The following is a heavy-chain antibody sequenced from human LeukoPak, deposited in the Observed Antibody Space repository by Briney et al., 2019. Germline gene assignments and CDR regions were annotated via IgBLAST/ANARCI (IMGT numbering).Heavy chain of an antibody. Sequence: GASVKVSCKVSGYTLTELSMHWVRQAPGKGLEWMGGFDPEDGETIYAQKFQGRVTMTEDTSTDTAYMELSSLRSEDTAVYYCATRVREYYYDSSGYPYNWFDPWGQGTLVTVSS. CDR1: GYTLTELS. V-gene: IGHV1-24*01. D-gene: IGHD3-22*01. J-gene: IGHJ5*02. CDR2: FDPEDGET. CDR3: ATRVREYYYDSSGYPYNWFDP.